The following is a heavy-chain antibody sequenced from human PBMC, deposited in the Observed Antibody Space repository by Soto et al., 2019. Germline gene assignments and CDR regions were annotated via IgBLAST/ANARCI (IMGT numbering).Heavy chain of an antibody. J-gene: IGHJ4*02. V-gene: IGHV1-18*03. CDR3: ARGWFGVFVSYFDY. Sequence: QVQLVQSGAEVKKPGASVTVCCKAYGFTFTSYAISWVRQAPGQGLEWKGWISAYNDNTNYAQKLQGRVTMTTDTSTSTAYMELRSLRSDDMAVYYCARGWFGVFVSYFDYWGQGTLVTVSS. CDR2: ISAYNDNT. CDR1: GFTFTSYA. D-gene: IGHD3-10*01.